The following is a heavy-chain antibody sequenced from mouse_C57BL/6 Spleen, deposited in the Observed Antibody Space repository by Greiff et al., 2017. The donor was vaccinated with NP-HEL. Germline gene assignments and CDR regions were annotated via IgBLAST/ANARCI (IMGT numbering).Heavy chain of an antibody. CDR3: ARWDYYGSSCEGDYAMDY. J-gene: IGHJ4*01. CDR2: INPNNGGT. CDR1: GYTFTDYN. Sequence: VQLKESGPELVKPGASVKIPCKASGYTFTDYNMDWVKQSHGKSLEWIGDINPNNGGTIYNQKFKGQATLTVDKYSSTAYMELRSLTSEDTAVYYCARWDYYGSSCEGDYAMDYWGQGTSVTVSS. D-gene: IGHD1-1*01. V-gene: IGHV1-18*01.